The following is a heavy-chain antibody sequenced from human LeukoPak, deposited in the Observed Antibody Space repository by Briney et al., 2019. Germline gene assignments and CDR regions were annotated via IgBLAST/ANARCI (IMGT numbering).Heavy chain of an antibody. CDR1: GYTFTGYY. CDR3: ARDGRGSSVRSENLAGRGVDY. V-gene: IGHV1-18*04. D-gene: IGHD6-19*01. Sequence: GASVKVSCKASGYTFTGYYMHWVRQAPGQGLEWMGWISAYNGNTNYAQKLQGRVTMTTDISTSTAYMELRSLGSDDTAVYYCARDGRGSSVRSENLAGRGVDYWGQGTLVTVSS. CDR2: ISAYNGNT. J-gene: IGHJ4*02.